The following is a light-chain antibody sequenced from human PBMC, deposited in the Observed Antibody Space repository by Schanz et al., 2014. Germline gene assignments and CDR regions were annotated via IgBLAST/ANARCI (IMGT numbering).Light chain of an antibody. J-gene: IGKJ4*01. CDR2: DAS. V-gene: IGKV3-11*01. Sequence: EIVLTQSPATLSVSPGERATLSCRASQNVDTGLAWYQHRPGLAPRLLIYDASNRATGIPARFSGSGSGADFTLTISSLEPEDFEVYYCQQRSNWPLTFGGGTKVEIK. CDR1: QNVDTG. CDR3: QQRSNWPLT.